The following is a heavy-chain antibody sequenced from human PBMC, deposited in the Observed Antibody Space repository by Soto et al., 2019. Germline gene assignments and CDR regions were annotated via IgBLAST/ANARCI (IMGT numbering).Heavy chain of an antibody. D-gene: IGHD6-13*01. CDR2: IIPIFGTA. Sequence: GASVKVSCKASGGTFSIYGFSWVRQAPGQGPEWMGGIIPIFGTANYAQKFQGRVTITADESTSTAYMELSSLRSEDTAVYYCARAGSSSNNVDYWGQGTLVTVSS. V-gene: IGHV1-69*13. J-gene: IGHJ4*02. CDR1: GGTFSIYG. CDR3: ARAGSSSNNVDY.